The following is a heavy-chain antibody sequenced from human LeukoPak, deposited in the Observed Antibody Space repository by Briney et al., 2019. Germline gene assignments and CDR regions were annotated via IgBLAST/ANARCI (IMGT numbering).Heavy chain of an antibody. J-gene: IGHJ6*03. CDR2: IYTSGST. CDR3: ARRPTYYYYMDV. V-gene: IGHV4-4*09. CDR1: GGSISSYY. Sequence: SETLSLTCTVSGGSISSYYWSWIRQPPGKGLEWIGYIYTSGSTNYNPSLKSRVTISVDTSKNQFSLKLSSATAADTAVYYCARRPTYYYYMDVWGKGTTVTVSS.